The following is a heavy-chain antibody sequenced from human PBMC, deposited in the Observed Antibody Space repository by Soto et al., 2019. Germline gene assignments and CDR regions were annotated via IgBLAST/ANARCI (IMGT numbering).Heavy chain of an antibody. D-gene: IGHD6-13*01. J-gene: IGHJ4*02. CDR3: ARYSSSWYTH. CDR1: GYTFTSYY. CDR2: INPSGGST. V-gene: IGHV1-46*03. Sequence: QVQLVQSGAEVKKPGASVKVSCKASGYTFTSYYMHWVRQAPGQGLEWMGKINPSGGSTSYAQKFPDRVTMTRDTSTSTVYMELSRLRSEDTAVYYCARYSSSWYTHWGQGTLVTVSS.